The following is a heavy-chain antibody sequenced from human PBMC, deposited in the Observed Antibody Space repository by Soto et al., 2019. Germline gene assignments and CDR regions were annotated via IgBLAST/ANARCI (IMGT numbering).Heavy chain of an antibody. D-gene: IGHD2-8*01. V-gene: IGHV4-30-4*02. CDR1: GCSISSGDYY. Sequence: SETLSLTYTVSGCSISSGDYYWSWIRQPPGKGLEWIGYIYYSGSTYYNPSLKSRVTISVDTSKNQFSLKLSSVTAADTAVYYCARDSGVLIDYWGQGTLVTVSS. CDR2: IYYSGST. CDR3: ARDSGVLIDY. J-gene: IGHJ4*02.